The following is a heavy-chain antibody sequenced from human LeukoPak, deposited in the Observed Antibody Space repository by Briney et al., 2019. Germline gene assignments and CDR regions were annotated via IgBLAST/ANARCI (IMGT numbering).Heavy chain of an antibody. J-gene: IGHJ4*02. CDR3: ARHDDILTGYFDY. Sequence: SETLSLTCTVSGGSISSSSYYWGWIRQPPGQGLEWIGSIYYSGSTYYNPSLKSRVTISVDTSKNQFSLKLSPVTAADTAVYYCARHDDILTGYFDYWGQGTLVTVSS. CDR1: GGSISSSSYY. CDR2: IYYSGST. V-gene: IGHV4-39*01. D-gene: IGHD3-9*01.